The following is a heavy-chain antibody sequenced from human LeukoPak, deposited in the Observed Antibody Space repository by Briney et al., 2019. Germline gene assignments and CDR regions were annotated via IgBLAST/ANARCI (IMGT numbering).Heavy chain of an antibody. CDR1: GYTLTELS. CDR3: ARNTYGYKFSMDV. Sequence: ASVKVSCKVSGYTLTELSMHWVRQAPGKGLEWMGGFDPEDGETIYAQKLQGRVTMTRDTSTSTAYMELRSLRSDDTAVYYCARNTYGYKFSMDVWGKGTTVTVSS. D-gene: IGHD5-24*01. CDR2: FDPEDGET. V-gene: IGHV1-24*01. J-gene: IGHJ6*03.